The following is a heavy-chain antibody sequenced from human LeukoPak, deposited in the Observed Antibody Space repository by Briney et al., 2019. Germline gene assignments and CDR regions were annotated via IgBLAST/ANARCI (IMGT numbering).Heavy chain of an antibody. CDR2: IYHSGST. D-gene: IGHD6-13*01. V-gene: IGHV4-38-2*02. Sequence: SETLSLTCTVSGYSISSSYYWGWIRQPPGKGLEWIGSIYHSGSTYYNPSLKSRVTISVDTSKNQFSLKLSSVTAADTAVYYCAIEITGNSSSWGFENWFDPWGQGTLVTVSS. J-gene: IGHJ5*02. CDR1: GYSISSSYY. CDR3: AIEITGNSSSWGFENWFDP.